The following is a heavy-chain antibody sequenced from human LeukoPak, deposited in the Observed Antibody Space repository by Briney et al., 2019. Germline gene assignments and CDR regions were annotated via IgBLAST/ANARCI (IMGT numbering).Heavy chain of an antibody. CDR1: GGTFSSYA. J-gene: IGHJ4*02. CDR3: ARDKIAVAGTTSFDY. V-gene: IGHV1-69*06. D-gene: IGHD6-19*01. CDR2: IIPIFGTA. Sequence: ASVKVSCKASGGTFSSYAISWVRQAPGQGLEWMGRIIPIFGTANYAQKFQGRVTITADKSTSTAYMELSSLRPEDTAVYYCARDKIAVAGTTSFDYWGQGTLVTVSS.